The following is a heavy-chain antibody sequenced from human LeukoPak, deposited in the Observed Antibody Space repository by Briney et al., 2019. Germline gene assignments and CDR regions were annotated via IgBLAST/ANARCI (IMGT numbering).Heavy chain of an antibody. CDR3: ARTPSGYCSGESCYSGH. CDR2: ISGSGDNT. Sequence: GGSLRLSCAASGFTLRNHIFNWVRQAPGKGLEWVSSISGSGDNTYYADSVKGRFTISRDNSKSTLYLQMNSLRAEDTALYYCARTPSGYCSGESCYSGHWGQGTLVTVSS. V-gene: IGHV3-23*01. D-gene: IGHD2-15*01. J-gene: IGHJ4*02. CDR1: GFTLRNHI.